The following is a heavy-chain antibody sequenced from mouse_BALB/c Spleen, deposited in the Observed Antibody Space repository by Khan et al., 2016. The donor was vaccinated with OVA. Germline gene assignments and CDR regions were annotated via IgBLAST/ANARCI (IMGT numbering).Heavy chain of an antibody. D-gene: IGHD4-1*01. V-gene: IGHV5-17*02. CDR2: ISRASITL. Sequence: EVQVVESGGGLVQPGGSRKLSCTASGFTFSSFGMHWVRQAPEKGLEWVAYISRASITLKYADTVKGRFTISRYNNRNTLFLQMTSVRSEDTAVYYCARADWAWFAYWGQGTLVTVSA. J-gene: IGHJ3*01. CDR3: ARADWAWFAY. CDR1: GFTFSSFG.